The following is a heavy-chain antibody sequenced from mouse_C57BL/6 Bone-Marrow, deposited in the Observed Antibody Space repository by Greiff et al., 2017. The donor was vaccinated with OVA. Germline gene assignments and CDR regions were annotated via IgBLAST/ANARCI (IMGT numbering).Heavy chain of an antibody. Sequence: DVQLQESGGGLVQPGGSMKLSCVASGFTFSNYWMNWVRQSPEKGLEWVAQIRLKSDNYATHYAESVKGRFTISRDDSKSSVYLQMNNLRAEDTGIYYCTGVMVTTWGQGTTLTVSS. V-gene: IGHV6-3*01. J-gene: IGHJ2*01. CDR1: GFTFSNYW. D-gene: IGHD2-2*01. CDR3: TGVMVTT. CDR2: IRLKSDNYAT.